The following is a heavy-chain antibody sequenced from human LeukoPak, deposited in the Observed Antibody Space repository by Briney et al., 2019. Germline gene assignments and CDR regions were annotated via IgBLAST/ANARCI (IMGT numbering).Heavy chain of an antibody. CDR3: AGPYCSSTSCPTFDD. J-gene: IGHJ4*02. CDR2: ISSDGYTI. Sequence: QPGGSLRLSCAASGFTFSNYNMNWVRKAPGKGLEWVSYISSDGYTIFYADSVQGRFTISRDNAKNSLFLQMNSLRAEDTAMYYCAGPYCSSTSCPTFDDWGQGTSDTVSS. V-gene: IGHV3-48*01. CDR1: GFTFSNYN. D-gene: IGHD2-2*01.